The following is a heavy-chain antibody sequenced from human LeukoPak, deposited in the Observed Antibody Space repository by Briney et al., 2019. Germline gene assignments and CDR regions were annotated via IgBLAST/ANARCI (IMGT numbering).Heavy chain of an antibody. CDR2: ISSSSSTI. J-gene: IGHJ4*02. CDR1: GFTFSSYS. D-gene: IGHD5-18*01. CDR3: ARGGDSYGAPYYFDY. Sequence: PGGSLRLSCAASGFTFSSYSMNWVRQAPGKGLEGGSYISSSSSTIYYADSVKGRFTISRDNAKNSLYLQMNSLSAEDTAVYYCARGGDSYGAPYYFDYWGQGTLVTVSS. V-gene: IGHV3-48*01.